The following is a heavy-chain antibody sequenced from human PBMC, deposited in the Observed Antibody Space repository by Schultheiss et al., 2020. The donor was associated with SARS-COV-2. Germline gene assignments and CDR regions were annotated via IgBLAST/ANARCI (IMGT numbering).Heavy chain of an antibody. CDR2: INRSGTT. CDR1: GGSISSGGYY. V-gene: IGHV4-39*07. D-gene: IGHD6-13*01. J-gene: IGHJ4*02. CDR3: ARDTSSWHRADY. Sequence: SQTLSLTCTVSGGSISSGGYYWGWIRQPPGKGLEWIGEINRSGTTNYNPSLKSRVTMSVDTSKNQFSLKLSSVTAADTAVYYCARDTSSWHRADYWGQGTLVTVSS.